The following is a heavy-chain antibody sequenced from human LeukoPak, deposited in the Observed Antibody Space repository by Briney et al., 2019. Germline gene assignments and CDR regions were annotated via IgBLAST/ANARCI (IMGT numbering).Heavy chain of an antibody. CDR3: ARRPDYGGTPTFDY. CDR1: GFTFSDYY. J-gene: IGHJ4*02. CDR2: ISSSSTYT. Sequence: PGGSLRLSCAASGFTFSDYYMSWIRQAPGKGLEWVSYISSSSTYTNYADSVKGRFTISRDDARNSLFLQMNSLRAEDTAVYYCARRPDYGGTPTFDYWGQGTLVTVSS. V-gene: IGHV3-11*06. D-gene: IGHD4-23*01.